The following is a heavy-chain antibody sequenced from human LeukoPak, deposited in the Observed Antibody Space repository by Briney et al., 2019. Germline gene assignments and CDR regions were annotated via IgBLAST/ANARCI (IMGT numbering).Heavy chain of an antibody. CDR2: IYPGDSDT. CDR1: GYSFTSSW. D-gene: IGHD1-26*01. V-gene: IGHV5-51*01. J-gene: IGHJ4*02. Sequence: GESLKISCKGSGYSFTSSWIGWVRQMPGKGQEWMGIIYPGDSDTRYSPSFQGQVTISADKSISTAYLQWRSLKASDTAMYYCVRPTGTYNRFDYWGQGTLVTVSS. CDR3: VRPTGTYNRFDY.